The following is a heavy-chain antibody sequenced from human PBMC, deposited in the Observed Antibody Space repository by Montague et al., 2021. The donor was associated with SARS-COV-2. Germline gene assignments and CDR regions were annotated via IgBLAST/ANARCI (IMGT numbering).Heavy chain of an antibody. J-gene: IGHJ6*03. CDR1: GGSISSYY. CDR3: ARDSRTDFDWLFPDSGSYYYYMDV. D-gene: IGHD3-9*01. Sequence: SETLSLTCTVSGGSISSYYWSWIRQPPGKGLECIGYIYYSGSTNYNPSLKSRVTISVDTSQNQFSLKLSSVTAADTAVYYCARDSRTDFDWLFPDSGSYYYYMDVWGKGTTVTVSS. CDR2: IYYSGST. V-gene: IGHV4-59*01.